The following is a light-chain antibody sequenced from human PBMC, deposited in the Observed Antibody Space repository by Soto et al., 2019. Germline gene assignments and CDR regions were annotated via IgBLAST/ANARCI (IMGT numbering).Light chain of an antibody. CDR1: SSDVGGYNY. V-gene: IGLV2-14*01. CDR3: SSYTSSSTLRV. Sequence: QSALTQPASVSGSPGQSITISCTGTSSDVGGYNYVSWYQQHPGKAPKLMIYDVSNRPSGVSSRFSGSKSGNTASLTISGLQAEDEADHYCSSYTSSSTLRVFGGGTKLTVL. CDR2: DVS. J-gene: IGLJ2*01.